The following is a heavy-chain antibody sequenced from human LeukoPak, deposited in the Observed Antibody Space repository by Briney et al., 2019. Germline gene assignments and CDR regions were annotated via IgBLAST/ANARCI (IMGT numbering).Heavy chain of an antibody. CDR1: EFMFDV. Sequence: PGGSLRLSCVGTEFMFDVLHWVRQAPGKGLEWVSGISWHSDLIGYADSVKGRFTISRDNDRNTVYLQMNGLRLEDMALYYCTKSPSFTLGGGYLDSWGQGILVSVSS. CDR2: ISWHSDLI. D-gene: IGHD3-22*01. CDR3: TKSPSFTLGGGYLDS. V-gene: IGHV3-9*03. J-gene: IGHJ4*02.